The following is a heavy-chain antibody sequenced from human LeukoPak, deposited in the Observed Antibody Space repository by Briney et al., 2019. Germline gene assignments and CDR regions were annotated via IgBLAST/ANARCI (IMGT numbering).Heavy chain of an antibody. CDR1: GGSISSYY. J-gene: IGHJ4*02. CDR3: ARFTSGIAAAGEL. D-gene: IGHD6-13*01. Sequence: PSETLSLTCTVSGGSISSYYWSWIRQPAGKGLEWIGRIYTSGSTNYHPSLKSRITMSVDTSKNQFSLKLSSVTAADTAVYYGARFTSGIAAAGELWGQGTLVTVSS. CDR2: IYTSGST. V-gene: IGHV4-4*07.